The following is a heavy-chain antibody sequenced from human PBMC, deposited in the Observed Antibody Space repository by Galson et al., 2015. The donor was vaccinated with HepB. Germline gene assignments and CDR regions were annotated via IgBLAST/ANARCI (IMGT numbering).Heavy chain of an antibody. D-gene: IGHD3-10*01. CDR2: IYWDDDK. Sequence: PALVKPTQTLTLTCTFSGLSLTTTGVGVGWIRQPPGKALEWLALIYWDDDKRYSPSLKSRLTITKDTSKNQVVLTMTNMDPVDTATYYCAHGSGGSAHDSGGSGNNYIGTFDYWGQGTLVTVSS. V-gene: IGHV2-5*02. CDR3: AHGSGGSAHDSGGSGNNYIGTFDY. J-gene: IGHJ4*02. CDR1: GLSLTTTGVG.